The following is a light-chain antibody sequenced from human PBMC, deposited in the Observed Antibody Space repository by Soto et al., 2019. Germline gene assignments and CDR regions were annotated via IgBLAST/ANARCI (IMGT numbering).Light chain of an antibody. J-gene: IGKJ4*01. Sequence: EVVMTQSPASLSVSPGERATLSCRASESVSTNLAWYQQKPGQPPRLLIYAASTRATGVPARFSSSGSGTEFTLTISSLQSEDFAVYYCQQYDLATGFGGGTKVEIK. CDR2: AAS. V-gene: IGKV3-15*01. CDR1: ESVSTN. CDR3: QQYDLATG.